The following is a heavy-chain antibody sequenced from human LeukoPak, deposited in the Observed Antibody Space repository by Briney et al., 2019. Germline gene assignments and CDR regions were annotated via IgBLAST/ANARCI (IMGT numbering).Heavy chain of an antibody. D-gene: IGHD1-26*01. CDR1: GYTFTNYD. Sequence: ASVKVSCKASGYTFTNYDINWVRQATGQGLEWMGWMNPNSGNTGYAQKFQGRVTMTRNTSISTAYMELSSLRSEDTAVYYCAKGVVGAILPNWFDPWGQGTLVTVSS. CDR3: AKGVVGAILPNWFDP. V-gene: IGHV1-8*01. CDR2: MNPNSGNT. J-gene: IGHJ5*02.